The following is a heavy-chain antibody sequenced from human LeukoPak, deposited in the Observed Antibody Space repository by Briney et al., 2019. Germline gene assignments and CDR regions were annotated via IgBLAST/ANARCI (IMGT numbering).Heavy chain of an antibody. CDR2: IYPGDSDT. J-gene: IGHJ5*02. CDR3: ARAVVTAIPSWFDP. Sequence: GESLKISCKGSGYSFTSYWIGWVRQMPGKGLEWMGIIYPGDSDTRYSPSFLGQVIISADKSISTAYLQWSSLKASDTAMYYCARAVVTAIPSWFDPWGQGTLVTVSS. D-gene: IGHD2-21*02. CDR1: GYSFTSYW. V-gene: IGHV5-51*01.